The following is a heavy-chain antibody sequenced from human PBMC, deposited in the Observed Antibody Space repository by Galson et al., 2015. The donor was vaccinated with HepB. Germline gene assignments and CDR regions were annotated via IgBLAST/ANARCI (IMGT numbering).Heavy chain of an antibody. CDR3: ARGRPRYYYGPLVWFDP. D-gene: IGHD3-10*01. V-gene: IGHV4-34*01. J-gene: IGHJ5*02. CDR1: GGSFSGYY. Sequence: ETLSLTCAVYGGSFSGYYWSWIRQPPGKGLEWIGEINHSGSTNYNPSLKSRVTISVDTSKNQFSLKLSSVTAADTAVYYCARGRPRYYYGPLVWFDPWGQGTLVTVSS. CDR2: INHSGST.